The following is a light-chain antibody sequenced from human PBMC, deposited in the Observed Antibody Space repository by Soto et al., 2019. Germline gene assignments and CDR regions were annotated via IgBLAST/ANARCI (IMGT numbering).Light chain of an antibody. Sequence: EIVLTQSPDTLSLSPGERATLSCRASQSVSSALLAWYQQKPGQAPRLLIYRASTRATGIPDRFTGSGSGTDFPLTISRLEPEDFAVDYCKQYESSPLTFGGGTKVEIK. J-gene: IGKJ4*01. V-gene: IGKV3-20*01. CDR2: RAS. CDR1: QSVSSAL. CDR3: KQYESSPLT.